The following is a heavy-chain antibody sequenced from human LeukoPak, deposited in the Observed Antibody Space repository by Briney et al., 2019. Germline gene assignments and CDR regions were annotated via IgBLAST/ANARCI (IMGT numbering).Heavy chain of an antibody. CDR1: GVSIRSTNW. J-gene: IGHJ4*02. D-gene: IGHD1-26*01. V-gene: IGHV4-4*02. CDR2: ISLTGET. Sequence: PSETLSHTCGVSGVSIRSTNWLSWAPQPPGQGLEWIGEISLTGETKHNPHLTGRATMSLDGSRVHLYLTLTVGSAPDTAIFYCWEESGAFCPFGYWGQGTLVIVPP. CDR3: WEESGAFCPFGY.